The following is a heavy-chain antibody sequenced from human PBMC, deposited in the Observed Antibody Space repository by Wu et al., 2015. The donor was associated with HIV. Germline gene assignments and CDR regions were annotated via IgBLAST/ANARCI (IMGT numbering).Heavy chain of an antibody. CDR3: ARGTTLVTLGSGSYMYYLDY. Sequence: QVQLVQSGTEMKKPGASAKVSCKASGYIFTNYYMHWVRQAPGQGLAWMGVINPSVGITKYAEKFQGRVTMTSDTSTSTVYMEVSSLRSEDTALYYCARGTTLVTLGSGSYMYYLDYWGQGTLVYRFL. J-gene: IGHJ4*02. V-gene: IGHV1-46*01. D-gene: IGHD3-10*01. CDR2: INPSVGIT. CDR1: GYIFTNYY.